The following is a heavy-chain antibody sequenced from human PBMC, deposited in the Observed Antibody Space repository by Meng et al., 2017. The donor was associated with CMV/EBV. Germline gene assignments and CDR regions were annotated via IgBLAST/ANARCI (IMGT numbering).Heavy chain of an antibody. J-gene: IGHJ4*02. V-gene: IGHV3-53*01. CDR2: IYSGGNT. CDR1: GVAGNKND. CDR3: ARVAEGHYFDY. Sequence: LAWAAAGVAGNKNDMTGVRQAQGKGLEWVSIIYSGGNTYTEDSVRGRFSISRDNSKNTVYLHMNTLRAEDTAIYYCARVAEGHYFDYWGQGTLVTVSS.